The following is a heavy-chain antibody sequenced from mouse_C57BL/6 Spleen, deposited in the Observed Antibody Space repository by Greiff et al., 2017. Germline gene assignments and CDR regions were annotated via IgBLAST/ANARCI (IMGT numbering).Heavy chain of an antibody. Sequence: QVQLQQSGAELVKPGASVKISCKASGYAFSSYWMNWVKQRPGKGLEWIGQIYPGDGDTNYNGKFKGKATLTADKSSSTAYMQLSSLTSEDSAVYFCAMESYDGYYFDYWGQGTTLTVSS. V-gene: IGHV1-80*01. CDR2: IYPGDGDT. D-gene: IGHD2-3*01. J-gene: IGHJ2*01. CDR3: AMESYDGYYFDY. CDR1: GYAFSSYW.